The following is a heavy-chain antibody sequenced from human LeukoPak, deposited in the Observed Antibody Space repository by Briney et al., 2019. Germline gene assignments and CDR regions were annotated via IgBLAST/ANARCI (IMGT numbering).Heavy chain of an antibody. CDR3: ARAVDSSSPVDY. CDR2: INPNSGGT. Sequence: ASVKVSCKASGYTFTGYYMHWVRQAPGQGLEWMGWINPNSGGTNYAQKFQGRVTITRDTSISTAYMELSRLRSDDTAVYYCARAVDSSSPVDYWGQGTLVTVSS. CDR1: GYTFTGYY. D-gene: IGHD6-6*01. V-gene: IGHV1-2*02. J-gene: IGHJ4*02.